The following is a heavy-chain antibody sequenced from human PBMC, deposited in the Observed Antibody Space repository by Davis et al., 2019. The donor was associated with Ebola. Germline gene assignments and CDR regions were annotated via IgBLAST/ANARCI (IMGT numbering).Heavy chain of an antibody. CDR2: ISAYNGNT. CDR1: GYTFTSYG. J-gene: IGHJ4*02. D-gene: IGHD3-22*01. V-gene: IGHV1-18*01. CDR3: ATSSDSSGHYDY. Sequence: ASVKVSCKASGYTFTSYGISWVRQAPGQGLEWMGWISAYNGNTNYAQKLQGRVTMTTDTSTSTAYMELRSLRSEDTAVYYCATSSDSSGHYDYWGQGTLVTVSS.